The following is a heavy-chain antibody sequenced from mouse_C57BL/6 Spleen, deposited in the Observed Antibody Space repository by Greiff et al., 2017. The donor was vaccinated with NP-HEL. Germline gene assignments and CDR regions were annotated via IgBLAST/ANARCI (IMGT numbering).Heavy chain of an antibody. CDR1: GYTFTSYW. CDR3: ARKPFDY. V-gene: IGHV1-52*01. J-gene: IGHJ2*01. CDR2: IDPSDSET. Sequence: VQLQQSGAELVRPGSSVKLSCKASGYTFTSYWMQWVKQRPIQGLEWIGNIDPSDSETHYNQKFKDKATLTVDKSSSTAYMQLSSLTSEDSAVYYCARKPFDYWGQGTTLTVSS.